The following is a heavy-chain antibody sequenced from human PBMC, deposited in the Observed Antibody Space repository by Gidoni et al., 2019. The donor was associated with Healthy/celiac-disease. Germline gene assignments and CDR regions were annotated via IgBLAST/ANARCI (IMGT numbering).Heavy chain of an antibody. D-gene: IGHD1-26*01. CDR3: ARDKAGATPYYFDY. J-gene: IGHJ4*02. CDR2: ISSSSSTI. V-gene: IGHV3-48*01. Sequence: EVQLVESGGGLVQHGGPLRLSCAASGFTFSRYSMNWVRQAPGKGLEWVSYISSSSSTIYYAASVKVRFTISRDNAKNSLYLQMNSLRAEDTAVYYCARDKAGATPYYFDYWGQGTLVTVSS. CDR1: GFTFSRYS.